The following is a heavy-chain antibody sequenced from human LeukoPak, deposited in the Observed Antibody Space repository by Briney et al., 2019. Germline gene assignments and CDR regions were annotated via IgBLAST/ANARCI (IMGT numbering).Heavy chain of an antibody. CDR1: GFTFSSYA. V-gene: IGHV3-30-3*01. Sequence: GRSLRLSCAASGFTFSSYATHWVRQAPGKGLEWVAVISYDGSNKYYADSVKGRFTISRDNSKNTLYLQMNSLRAEDTAVYYCARPLVRTRYYFDYWGQGTLVTVSS. D-gene: IGHD2-8*01. CDR2: ISYDGSNK. CDR3: ARPLVRTRYYFDY. J-gene: IGHJ4*02.